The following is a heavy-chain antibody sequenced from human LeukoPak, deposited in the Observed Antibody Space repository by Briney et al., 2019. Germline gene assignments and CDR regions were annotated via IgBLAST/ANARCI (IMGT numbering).Heavy chain of an antibody. Sequence: PSETLSLTCTVSGGSISSSSYYWGWIRQPPGKGLEWIGSIYYSGSTNYNPSLKSRVTVSVDTSKNQFSLSLTSVTAADTAVYYCARARGTETLDYWGQGTLVTVSS. CDR2: IYYSGST. V-gene: IGHV4-39*07. J-gene: IGHJ4*02. CDR1: GGSISSSSYY. D-gene: IGHD1/OR15-1a*01. CDR3: ARARGTETLDY.